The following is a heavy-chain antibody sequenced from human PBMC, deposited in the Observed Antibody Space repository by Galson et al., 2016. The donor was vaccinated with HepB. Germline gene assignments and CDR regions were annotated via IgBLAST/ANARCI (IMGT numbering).Heavy chain of an antibody. CDR2: ISGNGKNK. Sequence: SLRLSCAASGFSFSTWSMNWVRQAPGKGLEWISYISGNGKNKYYAGSVEGRFTISRDNARNSLNLQLHNLRAEDTALYYCARDHSSCAGDCYNFAYWGQGTLVTVSS. V-gene: IGHV3-48*01. J-gene: IGHJ4*02. CDR1: GFSFSTWS. CDR3: ARDHSSCAGDCYNFAY. D-gene: IGHD2-21*02.